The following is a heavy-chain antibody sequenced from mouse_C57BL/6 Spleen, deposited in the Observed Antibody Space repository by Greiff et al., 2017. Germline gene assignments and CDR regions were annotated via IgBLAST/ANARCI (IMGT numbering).Heavy chain of an antibody. Sequence: EVQLKESGAELVRPGASVKLSCTASGFNIKDDYMHWVKQRPEQGLEWIGWIDTENGDTEYASKFQGKATITADTSSNTAYLQLSSLTSEDTAVYYCTTRDYYFDYWGQGTTLTVSS. CDR2: IDTENGDT. V-gene: IGHV14-4*01. J-gene: IGHJ2*01. CDR1: GFNIKDDY. D-gene: IGHD3-3*01. CDR3: TTRDYYFDY.